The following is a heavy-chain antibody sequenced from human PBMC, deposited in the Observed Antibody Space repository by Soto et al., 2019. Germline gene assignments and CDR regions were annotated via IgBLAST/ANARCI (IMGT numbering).Heavy chain of an antibody. CDR2: ITRAGGS. CDR1: GVSFDGFL. CDR3: ARGLLWFGAVEY. D-gene: IGHD3-10*01. Sequence: QVHLQQWGAGLLEPSETLSLTCAVSGVSFDGFLWSWIRQSPGKGLVWMGEITRAGGSNYNPSLNGRVTISLDTSKDQFSLRLRAVTAADKAVFDCARGLLWFGAVEYCGQGTPDTVSS. V-gene: IGHV4-34*01. J-gene: IGHJ4*02.